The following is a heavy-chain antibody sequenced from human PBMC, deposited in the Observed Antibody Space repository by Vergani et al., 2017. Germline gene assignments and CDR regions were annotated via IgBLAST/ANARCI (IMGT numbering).Heavy chain of an antibody. J-gene: IGHJ4*02. CDR1: GYTFSSDG. V-gene: IGHV1-18*04. CDR3: ARDTGIAVAGXLGY. D-gene: IGHD6-19*01. Sequence: QVQLVQSGAEVKKPGASVKVSCKASGYTFSSDGISWVRQAPGQGLEWMGWISAYNGNTNYAQKVQGRVTMTTDTSTSTAYMELRSLRSDDTAVYYCARDTGIAVAGXLGYWGQGTLVTVSS. CDR2: ISAYNGNT.